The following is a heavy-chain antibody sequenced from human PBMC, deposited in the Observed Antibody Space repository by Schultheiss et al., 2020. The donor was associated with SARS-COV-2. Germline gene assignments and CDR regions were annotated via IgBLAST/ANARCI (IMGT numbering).Heavy chain of an antibody. CDR2: INHSGST. J-gene: IGHJ4*02. D-gene: IGHD3-10*01. Sequence: SETLSLTCAVYGGSFSGYYWSWIRQPPGKGLEWIGEINHSGSTNYNPSLKSRFTISVDTSKNQFSLKLSSVTAADTAVYYCAKVPSNTMVRGVITFSHSSLDYWGQGTLVTVSS. V-gene: IGHV4-34*01. CDR3: AKVPSNTMVRGVITFSHSSLDY. CDR1: GGSFSGYY.